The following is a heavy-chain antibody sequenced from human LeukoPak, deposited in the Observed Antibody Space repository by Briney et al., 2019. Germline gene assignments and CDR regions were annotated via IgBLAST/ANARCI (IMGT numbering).Heavy chain of an antibody. CDR2: IYYSGST. J-gene: IGHJ4*02. Sequence: SETLSLTCTVSGGSISSSSYYWGWIRQPPGKGLEWIGSIYYSGSTYYNPSLKSRVTISVDTSKNQFSLKLSSVTAADTAVYYCARERYDSSGYYLYYFDYWGQGTLVTVSS. CDR3: ARERYDSSGYYLYYFDY. V-gene: IGHV4-39*07. D-gene: IGHD3-22*01. CDR1: GGSISSSSYY.